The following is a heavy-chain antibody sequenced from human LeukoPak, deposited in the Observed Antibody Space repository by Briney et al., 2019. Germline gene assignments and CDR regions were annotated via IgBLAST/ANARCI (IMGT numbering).Heavy chain of an antibody. CDR3: ARDSSRSLDY. D-gene: IGHD6-13*01. J-gene: IGHJ4*02. Sequence: SETLSLTCTVSGGSISSHYWGWIRQPPGKGLEWIGYIYYSGSTNYNPSLKSRVTISVDTSKNQFSLKLSSVTAADTAVYYCARDSSRSLDYWGQGTLVTVSS. CDR2: IYYSGST. V-gene: IGHV4-59*11. CDR1: GGSISSHY.